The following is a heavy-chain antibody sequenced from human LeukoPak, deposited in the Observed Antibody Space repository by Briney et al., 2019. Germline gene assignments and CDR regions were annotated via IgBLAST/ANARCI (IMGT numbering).Heavy chain of an antibody. J-gene: IGHJ4*02. D-gene: IGHD3-10*01. CDR3: ANYKRDSGTYCIDY. Sequence: SETLSLTCAVSGGSFSSAGYYWTWIRQPPGKGLEWIGYIYYSGSTNYNPSLKSRVTMSVDGSKNQFSLRLNSVTAADAAVYYCANYKRDSGTYCIDYWGQGTLVTVSS. V-gene: IGHV4-61*08. CDR1: GGSFSSAGYY. CDR2: IYYSGST.